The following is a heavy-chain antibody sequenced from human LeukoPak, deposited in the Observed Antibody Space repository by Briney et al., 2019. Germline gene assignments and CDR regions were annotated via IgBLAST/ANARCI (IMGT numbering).Heavy chain of an antibody. CDR2: INPSGGST. D-gene: IGHD6-13*01. Sequence: ASVKVSCKASGYTFNNHYMHWVRQAPGQGLEWMGIINPSGGSTSYAQKFQGRVTMTRDTSTSTVYMELSSLRSEDTAVYYCARDVGQQLLGPHIDYWGQGTLVTVSS. CDR3: ARDVGQQLLGPHIDY. V-gene: IGHV1-46*02. CDR1: GYTFNNHY. J-gene: IGHJ4*02.